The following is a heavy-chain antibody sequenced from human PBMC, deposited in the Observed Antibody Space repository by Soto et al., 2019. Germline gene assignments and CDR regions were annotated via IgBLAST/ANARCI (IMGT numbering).Heavy chain of an antibody. Sequence: PSETLSLTCTVSGASFTSSNSFWGWIRQPPGKGLEWIGSMYHSGITYYNLSLKSRVTISVDTSKNQLSLKLSSATAADTAVYYCARSMYSTSAQLYYGMDVWGQGTTVTVSS. D-gene: IGHD6-6*01. V-gene: IGHV4-39*07. J-gene: IGHJ6*02. CDR1: GASFTSSNSF. CDR3: ARSMYSTSAQLYYGMDV. CDR2: MYHSGIT.